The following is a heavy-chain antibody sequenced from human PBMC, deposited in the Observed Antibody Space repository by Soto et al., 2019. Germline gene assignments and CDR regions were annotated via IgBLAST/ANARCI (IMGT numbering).Heavy chain of an antibody. CDR1: GGSFSGYY. V-gene: IGHV4-34*01. CDR2: INDRGSI. D-gene: IGHD3-9*01. Sequence: QVQLQQWGAGPLRPLETLSLTCGVSGGSFSGYYWAWIRQSPGKGLEWIGEINDRGSINYNPPLKSRVSISVETSKNHYSLKLRSVTAADTAVYYCARESHDILTGPPWVWYFDLWGRGTLVTVSS. J-gene: IGHJ2*01. CDR3: ARESHDILTGPPWVWYFDL.